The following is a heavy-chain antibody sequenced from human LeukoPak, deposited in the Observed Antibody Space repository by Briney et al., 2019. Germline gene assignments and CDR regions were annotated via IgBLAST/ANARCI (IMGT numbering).Heavy chain of an antibody. CDR1: GYTFTSYG. CDR2: ISAYNGNT. CDR3: ARDLDGYNLGWFDP. D-gene: IGHD5-24*01. Sequence: ASVKVSCKASGYTFTSYGISWVRQAPGQGLEWMGWISAYNGNTNYAQKLQGRVTMTTDTSTGTAYMELRSLRSDDTAVYYCARDLDGYNLGWFDPWGQGTLVTVSS. V-gene: IGHV1-18*01. J-gene: IGHJ5*02.